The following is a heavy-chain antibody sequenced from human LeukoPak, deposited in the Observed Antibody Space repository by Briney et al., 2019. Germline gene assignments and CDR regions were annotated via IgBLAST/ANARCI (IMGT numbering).Heavy chain of an antibody. Sequence: ASVTVSCKASGYTFTGYYMHWVRQAPGQGLEWMGWINPNSGGTNYAQKFQGRVTMTRDTSISTAYMELSRLRSDDTAVYYCARAQYCSGGSCYFHFDYWGQGTLVTVSS. CDR1: GYTFTGYY. CDR3: ARAQYCSGGSCYFHFDY. V-gene: IGHV1-2*02. D-gene: IGHD2-15*01. CDR2: INPNSGGT. J-gene: IGHJ4*02.